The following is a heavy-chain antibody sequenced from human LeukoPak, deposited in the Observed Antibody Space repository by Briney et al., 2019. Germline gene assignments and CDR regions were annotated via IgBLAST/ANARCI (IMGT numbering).Heavy chain of an antibody. V-gene: IGHV3-30*02. Sequence: GGSLRLSCAASGLPFSHSGMHWVRQAPGKGLEWVAFIRYDGSNKYYADSVKGRFTISRDNFKNAPYLQMNSLRGEDTAVYYCFGITVTDVPYWGQGTLVTVSS. CDR1: GLPFSHSG. CDR2: IRYDGSNK. J-gene: IGHJ4*02. D-gene: IGHD1-7*01. CDR3: FGITVTDVPY.